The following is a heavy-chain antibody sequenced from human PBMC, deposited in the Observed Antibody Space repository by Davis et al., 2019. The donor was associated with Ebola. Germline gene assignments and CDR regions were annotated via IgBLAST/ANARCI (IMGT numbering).Heavy chain of an antibody. V-gene: IGHV4-31*03. Sequence: MPSETLSLTCTVSGDSITSGDSYWTWIRHRPGEGLEWIGYIHYSGLTYYNPSRKSRVSMSLDTSKNQFSLNLSSVTAADAAVYYRARAQNPYYYYMDVWGKGTTVTVSS. CDR1: GDSITSGDSY. J-gene: IGHJ6*03. CDR2: IHYSGLT. CDR3: ARAQNPYYYYMDV. D-gene: IGHD1-14*01.